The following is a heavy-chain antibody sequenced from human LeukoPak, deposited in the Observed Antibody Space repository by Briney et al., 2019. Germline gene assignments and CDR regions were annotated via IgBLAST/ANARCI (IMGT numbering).Heavy chain of an antibody. D-gene: IGHD3-10*01. J-gene: IGHJ4*02. CDR3: ARGEGYYASGSYYNVY. V-gene: IGHV3-21*01. Sequence: GGSLRLSCAASGFTFNSYTMNWVRQAPGKGLEWVSSITTGSSYIYYVDSVKGRFTISRDNAKNSLYLQMNGLIVEDTAVYYCARGEGYYASGSYYNVYWGQGTLVTVSS. CDR1: GFTFNSYT. CDR2: ITTGSSYI.